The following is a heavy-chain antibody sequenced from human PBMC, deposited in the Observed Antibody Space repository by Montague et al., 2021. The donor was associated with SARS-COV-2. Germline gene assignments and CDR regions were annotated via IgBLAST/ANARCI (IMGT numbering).Heavy chain of an antibody. CDR3: ASVSDSGYAFDY. Sequence: SETLSLTCAFSGGSFSGYYWSWIRQPPGKGLEWIGEINHSGSTNYNPSLKSRVTISVDTSKNQFSLKLSSVTAADTAVYYCASVSDSGYAFDYWGQGTLVTVSS. J-gene: IGHJ4*03. V-gene: IGHV4-34*01. CDR1: GGSFSGYY. D-gene: IGHD2-2*01. CDR2: INHSGST.